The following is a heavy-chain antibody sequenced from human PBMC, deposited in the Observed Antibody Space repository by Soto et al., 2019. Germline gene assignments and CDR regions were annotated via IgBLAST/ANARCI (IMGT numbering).Heavy chain of an antibody. CDR2: INPNSGGT. CDR1: GYTFTGYY. V-gene: IGHV1-2*04. J-gene: IGHJ6*02. CDR3: ARARLCSSTSCYETNYYYYGMDV. D-gene: IGHD2-2*01. Sequence: QVPLVQSGAEVKKAGASVKDSCKASGYTFTGYYMHWVRQAPGQGLEWMGWINPNSGGTNYAQKFQGWVTMTRDTSISTAYMELSRLRSDDTAVYYCARARLCSSTSCYETNYYYYGMDVWGQGTTVTVSS.